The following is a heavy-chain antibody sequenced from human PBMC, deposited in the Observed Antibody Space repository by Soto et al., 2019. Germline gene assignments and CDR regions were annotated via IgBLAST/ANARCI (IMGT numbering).Heavy chain of an antibody. CDR3: ARDPSDYDRSGYPFEY. J-gene: IGHJ4*02. CDR1: GYTFTSYG. CDR2: INTYNGNT. Sequence: QVQLVQSGAEVKKPGASVKVSCKASGYTFTSYGISWVRQAPGQGLEWMGWINTYNGNTNHARKFQGRVTLTTDTSTSTAYMEVRSLRSDDTAVYYCARDPSDYDRSGYPFEYWGQVTLVTVSS. D-gene: IGHD3-22*01. V-gene: IGHV1-18*01.